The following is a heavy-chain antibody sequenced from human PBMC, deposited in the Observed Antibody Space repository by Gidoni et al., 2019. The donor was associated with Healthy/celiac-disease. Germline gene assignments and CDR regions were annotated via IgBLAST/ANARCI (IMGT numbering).Heavy chain of an antibody. CDR2: ISSSSSYI. D-gene: IGHD2-15*01. Sequence: QRLSCAASGFTFSSYSMNWVRQAPGKGLEWVSSISSSSSYIYYADSVKGRFTISRDNAKNSLYLQMNSLRAEDTAVYYCARLVVVLGWDVWGQGTTVTVSS. J-gene: IGHJ6*02. V-gene: IGHV3-21*01. CDR3: ARLVVVLGWDV. CDR1: GFTFSSYS.